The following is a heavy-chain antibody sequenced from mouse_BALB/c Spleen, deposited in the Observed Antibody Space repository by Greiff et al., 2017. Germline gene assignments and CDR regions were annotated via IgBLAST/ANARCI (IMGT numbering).Heavy chain of an antibody. Sequence: EVQLVESGGGLVKPGGSLKLSCAASGFTFSSYTMSWVRQTPEKRLEWVATISSGGSYTYYPDSVKGRFTISRDNAKNTLYLQMSSLKSEDTAMYYCTRDRGDRVTTVGDWYFDVWGAGTTVTVSS. D-gene: IGHD1-1*01. CDR3: TRDRGDRVTTVGDWYFDV. CDR1: GFTFSSYT. V-gene: IGHV5-6-4*01. CDR2: ISSGGSYT. J-gene: IGHJ1*01.